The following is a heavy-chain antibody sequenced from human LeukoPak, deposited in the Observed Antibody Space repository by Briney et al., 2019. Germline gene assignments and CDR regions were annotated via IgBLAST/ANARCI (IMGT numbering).Heavy chain of an antibody. CDR2: INSDGSST. CDR1: GFTFSSYW. V-gene: IGHV3-74*01. CDR3: ARDHCSSTSCYTHYYYMDV. Sequence: GGSLRLSCAASGFTFSSYWMHWVRQVPGKGLVWVSRINSDGSSTSYADSVKGRFTISRDNAKNTLSLQVNSLRAEDTAVYYCARDHCSSTSCYTHYYYMDVWGKGTTVTVSS. D-gene: IGHD2-2*02. J-gene: IGHJ6*03.